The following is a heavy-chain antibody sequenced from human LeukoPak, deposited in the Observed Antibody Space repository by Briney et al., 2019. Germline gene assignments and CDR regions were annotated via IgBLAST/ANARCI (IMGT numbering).Heavy chain of an antibody. CDR1: GFTFGDYA. Sequence: GRSLRLSCAASGFTFGDYAMHWVRHAPGKGLEWVSGISWNSGSIGYADSVKGRFTISRDNAKNSLYLQMNSLRAEDTALYYCAKDIESWGQGTLVTVSS. J-gene: IGHJ4*02. V-gene: IGHV3-9*01. CDR2: ISWNSGSI. CDR3: AKDIES.